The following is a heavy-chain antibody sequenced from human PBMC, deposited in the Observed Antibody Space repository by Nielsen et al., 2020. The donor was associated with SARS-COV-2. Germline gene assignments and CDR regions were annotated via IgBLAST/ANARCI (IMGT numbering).Heavy chain of an antibody. J-gene: IGHJ5*02. Sequence: SETLSLTCAVYGGSFSGYYWSWIRQPPGKGLEWIGEINHSGSTNYNPSLKSRVTISVDTSKNQFSLKLSSVTAADTAVYYCARHDGSDVLLWFGEFYNWFDPWGQGTLVTVSS. V-gene: IGHV4-34*01. D-gene: IGHD3-10*01. CDR3: ARHDGSDVLLWFGEFYNWFDP. CDR1: GGSFSGYY. CDR2: INHSGST.